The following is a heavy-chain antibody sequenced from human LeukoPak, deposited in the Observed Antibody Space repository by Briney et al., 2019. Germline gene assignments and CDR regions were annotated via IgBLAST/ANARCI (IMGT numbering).Heavy chain of an antibody. CDR1: GGSISSYY. D-gene: IGHD6-6*01. V-gene: IGHV4-59*01. Sequence: PSETLSLTCTVSGGSISSYYWSWIRQPPGKGLEWIGYIYYSGSTNYNPSLRSRVTISVDTSKNQFSLKLSSVTAADTAVYYCARVLAARPHDAFDIWGQGTMVTVSS. CDR2: IYYSGST. CDR3: ARVLAARPHDAFDI. J-gene: IGHJ3*02.